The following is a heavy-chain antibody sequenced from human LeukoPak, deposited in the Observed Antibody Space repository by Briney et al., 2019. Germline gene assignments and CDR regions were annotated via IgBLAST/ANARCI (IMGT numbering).Heavy chain of an antibody. CDR3: ARVGDYALKD. Sequence: SETLSLTCTVSGGSISNYYWSWIRQPAGKGLEWIGRFYNSGSTNCNPSPKSRVTMSVDTSKNQFSLKLSFVTAADTAVYYCARVGDYALKDWGQGTLVTVSS. V-gene: IGHV4-4*07. J-gene: IGHJ4*02. CDR2: FYNSGST. D-gene: IGHD3-16*01. CDR1: GGSISNYY.